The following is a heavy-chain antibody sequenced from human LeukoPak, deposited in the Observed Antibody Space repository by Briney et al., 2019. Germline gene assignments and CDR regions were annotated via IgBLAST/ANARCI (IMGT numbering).Heavy chain of an antibody. J-gene: IGHJ4*02. CDR2: IRTNNYR. D-gene: IGHD3/OR15-3a*01. CDR3: ARDGHFDF. V-gene: IGHV3-21*01. Sequence: GGSLRLSCAASGFSFSSYTMNWLRQALGKGLEWVSYIRTNNYRYGAGSVKGRFTISRDNAKNSLFLQMDSLRAEDTAVYYCARDGHFDFWGQGTLVTVSS. CDR1: GFSFSSYT.